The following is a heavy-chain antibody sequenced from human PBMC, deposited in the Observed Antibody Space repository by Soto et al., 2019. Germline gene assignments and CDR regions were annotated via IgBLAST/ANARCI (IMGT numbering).Heavy chain of an antibody. CDR1: GFTFSSYG. CDR3: AKETIFGVVNYYYYYMDV. CDR2: ISYDGSNK. D-gene: IGHD3-3*01. V-gene: IGHV3-30*18. Sequence: ESGGGVVQPGRSLRLSCAASGFTFSSYGMHWVRQAPGKGLEWVAVISYDGSNKYYADSVKGRFTISRDNSKNTLYLQMNSLRAEDTAVYYCAKETIFGVVNYYYYYMDVWGKGTTVTVSS. J-gene: IGHJ6*03.